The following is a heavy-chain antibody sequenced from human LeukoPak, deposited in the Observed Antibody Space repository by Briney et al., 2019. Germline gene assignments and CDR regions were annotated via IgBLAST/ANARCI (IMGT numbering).Heavy chain of an antibody. V-gene: IGHV3-21*06. J-gene: IGHJ4*02. CDR1: GFTFSEYT. D-gene: IGHD3-16*01. CDR2: ISRSSSYI. CDR3: ARDGSFYYDGSLHVLDY. Sequence: PGGSPRLSCIASGFTFSEYTMDWGRQAPGKGLEWGASISRSSSYIYYADSVKGRFTILRDNAKNSLYLQLSSLTAEDTAIYYCARDGSFYYDGSLHVLDYWGQGTLVTVSS.